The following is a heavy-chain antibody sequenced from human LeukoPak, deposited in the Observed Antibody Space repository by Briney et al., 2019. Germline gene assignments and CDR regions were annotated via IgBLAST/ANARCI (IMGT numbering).Heavy chain of an antibody. J-gene: IGHJ2*01. D-gene: IGHD1-26*01. Sequence: PSETLSLTCAVYGDSFSDYNWSWLRQSPEKGLEWVGEINDSGRTHYNPSLKSRVTISVDTAKYQFSLSLSSLTAADPAVYYCARQPHGSYSWYFDLWGRGTLVTVSS. CDR3: ARQPHGSYSWYFDL. CDR1: GDSFSDYN. V-gene: IGHV4-34*01. CDR2: INDSGRT.